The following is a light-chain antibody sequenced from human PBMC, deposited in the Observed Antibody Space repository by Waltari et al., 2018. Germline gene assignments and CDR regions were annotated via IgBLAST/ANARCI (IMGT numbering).Light chain of an antibody. Sequence: EIVMTQSPATLSVSPGERATLSCRASQSVSSTLAWYQQKPGQPPRLLFYGASTRAPATPARFSGSGFGTEFTLAISSLLSEDFAVYYCQQYYEWPLTFGGGTKVEIK. CDR1: QSVSST. J-gene: IGKJ4*01. CDR3: QQYYEWPLT. V-gene: IGKV3D-15*01. CDR2: GAS.